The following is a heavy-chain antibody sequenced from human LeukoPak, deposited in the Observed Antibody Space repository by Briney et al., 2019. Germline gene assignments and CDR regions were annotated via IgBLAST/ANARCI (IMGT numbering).Heavy chain of an antibody. CDR1: GYTFTSYG. D-gene: IGHD6-19*01. J-gene: IGHJ4*02. CDR2: ISAYNGNT. Sequence: ASVKVSCKASGYTFTSYGISWVRQAPGQGLEWMGWISAYNGNTNYAQKLQGRVTMTTDTSTSTAYMELRSLRSDDTAVYYCARVPAVAGDEGYFDYWGQGTLVTVSS. CDR3: ARVPAVAGDEGYFDY. V-gene: IGHV1-18*01.